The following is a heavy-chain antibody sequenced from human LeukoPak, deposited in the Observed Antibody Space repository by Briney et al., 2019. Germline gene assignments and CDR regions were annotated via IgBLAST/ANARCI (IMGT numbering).Heavy chain of an antibody. D-gene: IGHD3-22*01. Sequence: SETLSLTCSVSGAAINSYYWSWIQQSAGKGLEYIGRVYTTGGTHYSPTLKSRLTLSADTSKNHFYLTLSSVTAADTAVYYCATGSGYYRGAEYFEYWGQGILVTVSS. J-gene: IGHJ1*01. CDR1: GAAINSYY. CDR2: VYTTGGT. CDR3: ATGSGYYRGAEYFEY. V-gene: IGHV4-4*07.